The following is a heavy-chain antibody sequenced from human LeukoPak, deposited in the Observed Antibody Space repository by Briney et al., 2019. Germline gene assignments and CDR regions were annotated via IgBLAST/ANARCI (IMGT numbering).Heavy chain of an antibody. CDR3: ARDSNLGVIIPSYYYGMDV. Sequence: ASVKVSCKASGYTFTSYGISWVRQAPGQGLEWMGWISAYNGNTNYSQKIQGRVTMTTDTSTSTAYMELRSLRSDDTAVYYCARDSNLGVIIPSYYYGMDVWGQGTTVTVS. J-gene: IGHJ6*02. CDR2: ISAYNGNT. V-gene: IGHV1-18*01. D-gene: IGHD3-10*01. CDR1: GYTFTSYG.